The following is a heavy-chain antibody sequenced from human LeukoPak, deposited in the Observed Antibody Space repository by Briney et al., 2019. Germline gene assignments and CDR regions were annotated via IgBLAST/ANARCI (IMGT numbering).Heavy chain of an antibody. V-gene: IGHV4-34*01. CDR1: GGSFSGYY. CDR2: INHSGST. J-gene: IGHJ4*02. CDR3: ARAPSAPAWDFDY. Sequence: SETLSLTCAVYGGSFSGYYWSWIRQPPGKGLEWIGEINHSGSTNYNPSLKSRVTISVDTSKNQFSLKLSSVTAADTAVYYCARAPSAPAWDFDYWGQGTLVTVSS.